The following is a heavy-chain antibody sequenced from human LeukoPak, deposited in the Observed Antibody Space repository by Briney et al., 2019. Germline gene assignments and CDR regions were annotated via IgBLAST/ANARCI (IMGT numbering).Heavy chain of an antibody. J-gene: IGHJ4*02. CDR3: AKDARRGSGWYFSDH. CDR1: GFVFSSQD. V-gene: IGHV3-23*01. CDR2: ISDGGSRT. D-gene: IGHD6-19*01. Sequence: TGGSLRLSCAASGFVFSSQDMGWVRQAPGKGLEWVSAISDGGSRTYYADSVKGRFTISRDNSKNTLHLQMNSLRAEDTAVYYCAKDARRGSGWYFSDHWGQGTLVTVSS.